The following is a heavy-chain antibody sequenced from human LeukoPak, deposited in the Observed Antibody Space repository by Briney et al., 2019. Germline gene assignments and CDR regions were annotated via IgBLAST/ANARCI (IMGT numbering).Heavy chain of an antibody. V-gene: IGHV1-18*01. Sequence: GASVKVSCKASGYTFTSYGISWVRQAPGQGLEWMGWMSAYNGNTNYAQKLQGRVTMTTDTSTSTAYMELRSLRSDDTAVYYCARDYGDYVRYYYYYMDVWGKGTTVTVSS. J-gene: IGHJ6*03. CDR1: GYTFTSYG. CDR2: MSAYNGNT. D-gene: IGHD4-17*01. CDR3: ARDYGDYVRYYYYYMDV.